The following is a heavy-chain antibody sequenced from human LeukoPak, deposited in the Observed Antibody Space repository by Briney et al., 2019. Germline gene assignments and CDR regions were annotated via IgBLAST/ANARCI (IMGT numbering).Heavy chain of an antibody. CDR1: GFTFSSYA. Sequence: GGSLRLSCAASGFTFSSYAMHWVRQAPGKGLEWVAVISYDGSNKYYADSVKGRFTISRDNSKNTLYLQMNSLRAEDTAVYYWARGRGIRHNWFDPWGQGTLVTVSS. CDR2: ISYDGSNK. D-gene: IGHD3-16*01. J-gene: IGHJ5*02. CDR3: ARGRGIRHNWFDP. V-gene: IGHV3-30*01.